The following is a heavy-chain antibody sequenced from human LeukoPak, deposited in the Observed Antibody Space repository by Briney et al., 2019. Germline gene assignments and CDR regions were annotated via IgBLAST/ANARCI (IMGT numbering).Heavy chain of an antibody. CDR3: ARLVGDVTTWDC. Sequence: GGSLRLSCTASGFSFSNYWMSWVRQAPGKGLEWVASIKQDESEKYYVDSVKGRFTTSRDNAKSTLYLQMNALRGEDTAVYYCARLVGDVTTWDCWGQGTLVTVSS. J-gene: IGHJ4*02. V-gene: IGHV3-7*03. CDR1: GFSFSNYW. D-gene: IGHD1-26*01. CDR2: IKQDESEK.